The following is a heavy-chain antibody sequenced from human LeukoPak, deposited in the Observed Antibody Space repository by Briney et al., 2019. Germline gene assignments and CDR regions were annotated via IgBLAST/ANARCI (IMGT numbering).Heavy chain of an antibody. CDR1: GGTFSSYA. CDR3: AKGYCSSTSCYNYYGMDV. D-gene: IGHD2-2*01. CDR2: IIPIFGTA. V-gene: IGHV1-69*13. Sequence: ASVKASCKASGGTFSSYAISWVRQAPGQGLEWMGGIIPIFGTANYAQKFQGRVTITADESTSTAYMELSSLRSEDTAVYYCAKGYCSSTSCYNYYGMDVWGQGTTVTVSS. J-gene: IGHJ6*02.